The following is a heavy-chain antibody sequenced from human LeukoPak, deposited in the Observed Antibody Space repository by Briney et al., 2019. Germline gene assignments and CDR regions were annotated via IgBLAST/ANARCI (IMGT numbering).Heavy chain of an antibody. CDR1: GFTFSSYA. CDR3: AKARNGLSSSWFYFDY. J-gene: IGHJ4*02. V-gene: IGHV3-23*01. Sequence: PGGSLRLSCAASGFTFSSYAMSWVRQAPGKGLEWVSAISGSGGSTYYADSVKGRFTISRDNSKNTLYLQMNSLRAEDTAVYYCAKARNGLSSSWFYFDYWGQGTLVTVSS. CDR2: ISGSGGST. D-gene: IGHD6-13*01.